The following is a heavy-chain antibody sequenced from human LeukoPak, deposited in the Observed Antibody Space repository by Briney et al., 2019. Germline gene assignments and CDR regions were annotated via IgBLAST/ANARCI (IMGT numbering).Heavy chain of an antibody. CDR3: TKDRRGPAAGTWYFDP. Sequence: PGGSLRLPCVASGFTFSSTTMGWVRQAPGRGLEWVSSITAIDGRTYYADSVRGRFTISRDNSKNTVYLQLNSLRAGDTAIYYCTKDRRGPAAGTWYFDPWGQGTLVTVSS. J-gene: IGHJ5*02. CDR2: ITAIDGRT. CDR1: GFTFSSTT. V-gene: IGHV3-23*01. D-gene: IGHD6-13*01.